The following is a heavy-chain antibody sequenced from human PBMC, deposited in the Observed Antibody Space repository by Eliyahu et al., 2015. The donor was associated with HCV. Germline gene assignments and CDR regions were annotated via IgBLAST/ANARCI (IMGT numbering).Heavy chain of an antibody. V-gene: IGHV3-33*08. J-gene: IGHJ4*02. D-gene: IGHD1-26*01. CDR2: IWNDGTNQ. Sequence: QVHLVESGGGVVQPGRSLRLSCAASGFTFGGYGMHWVRQAPGKGLEWVAHIWNDGTNQDLADSVRGRFTVSRDNSRNTLFLQMNSLRADDSGVYYCARDGRQDRATRNFDYWGQGAQVTVSS. CDR3: ARDGRQDRATRNFDY. CDR1: GFTFGGYG.